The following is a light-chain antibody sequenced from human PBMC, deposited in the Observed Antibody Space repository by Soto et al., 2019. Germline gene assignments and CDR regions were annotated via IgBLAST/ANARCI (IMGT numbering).Light chain of an antibody. V-gene: IGLV2-14*01. CDR3: SSYTSSSTLL. CDR2: DVS. CDR1: SNDIGGYNY. Sequence: QSALTQPASVSGSPGQSITFSCTGTSNDIGGYNYVSWYQQHPGKAPKLMIFDVSNRPSGVSYRFSGSKSGNTASLTISGLQAEHEADYSCSSYTSSSTLLFGGGTKLTVL. J-gene: IGLJ2*01.